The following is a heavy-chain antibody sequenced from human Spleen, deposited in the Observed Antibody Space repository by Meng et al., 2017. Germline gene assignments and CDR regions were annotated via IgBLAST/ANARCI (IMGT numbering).Heavy chain of an antibody. D-gene: IGHD3-16*01. J-gene: IGHJ4*02. CDR1: GYTPTELS. Sequence: QGQLEQSGAEVKKPGASVKVSCKVSGYTPTELSIHWVRQAPGKGLEWMGGFDPEDDETMYAQKFQGRVTMTEDTSTDTAYMELSSLRSEGTAVYYCATQKGGGPFDYWGQGTLVTVSS. CDR3: ATQKGGGPFDY. CDR2: FDPEDDET. V-gene: IGHV1-24*01.